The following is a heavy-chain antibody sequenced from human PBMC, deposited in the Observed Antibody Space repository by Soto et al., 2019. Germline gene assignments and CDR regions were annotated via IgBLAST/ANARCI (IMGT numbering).Heavy chain of an antibody. CDR3: AKDLTGYGVTPRGYFDY. CDR1: GFTFSSYG. Sequence: EESLRLSCAASGFTFSSYGMHWVRQAPGKGLEWVAVISYDGSNKYYADSVKGRFTISRDNSKNTLYLQMNSLRAEDTAVYYCAKDLTGYGVTPRGYFDYWGQGTLVTVSS. D-gene: IGHD7-27*01. J-gene: IGHJ4*02. CDR2: ISYDGSNK. V-gene: IGHV3-30*18.